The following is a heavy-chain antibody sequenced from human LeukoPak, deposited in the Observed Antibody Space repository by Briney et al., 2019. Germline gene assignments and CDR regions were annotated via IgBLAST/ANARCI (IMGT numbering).Heavy chain of an antibody. D-gene: IGHD1-1*01. Sequence: ASVKVSCKASGYTFTGYYMHWVRQAPGQGLEWMGWINPNSGGTNYAQKFQGRVTMTRDTSISTAYMEPSRLRSDDTAVYYCASSLTANWVFDYWGQGTLVTVSS. J-gene: IGHJ4*02. CDR1: GYTFTGYY. CDR2: INPNSGGT. V-gene: IGHV1-2*02. CDR3: ASSLTANWVFDY.